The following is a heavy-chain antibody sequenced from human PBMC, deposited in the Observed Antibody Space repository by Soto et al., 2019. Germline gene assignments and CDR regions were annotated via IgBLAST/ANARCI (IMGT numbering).Heavy chain of an antibody. Sequence: ASVKVSCKASGYTFTGYYMHWVRQAPGQGLEWMGWINPNSGGTNYAQKFQGRVTMTRDTSISTAYMELSRLRSDDTAVYYCAADSLGIAVAGTIVDYWGQGTPVTVSS. CDR3: AADSLGIAVAGTIVDY. CDR1: GYTFTGYY. D-gene: IGHD6-19*01. J-gene: IGHJ4*02. V-gene: IGHV1-2*02. CDR2: INPNSGGT.